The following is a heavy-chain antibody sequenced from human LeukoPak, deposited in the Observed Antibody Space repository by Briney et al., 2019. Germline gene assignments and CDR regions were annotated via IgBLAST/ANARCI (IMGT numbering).Heavy chain of an antibody. Sequence: ASVKVSCKASGYTFTSYGISWVRQAPGQGLEWMGWISAYNGNTNYAQKLQGRVTMTTDTSTSTAYMELKSLRSDDTAVYYCARIPSCKSSGGSCYVQVHWFDPWGQGTLVTVSS. CDR3: ARIPSCKSSGGSCYVQVHWFDP. CDR2: ISAYNGNT. D-gene: IGHD2-15*01. CDR1: GYTFTSYG. V-gene: IGHV1-18*01. J-gene: IGHJ5*02.